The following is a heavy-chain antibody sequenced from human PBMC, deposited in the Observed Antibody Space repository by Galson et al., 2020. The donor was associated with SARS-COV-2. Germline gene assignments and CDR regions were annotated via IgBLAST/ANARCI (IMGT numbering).Heavy chain of an antibody. V-gene: IGHV3-30-3*01. CDR3: ARSSSGSYYYGMDV. CDR1: GLTLSSYA. Sequence: GGSLRLSCAASGLTLSSYAMNWVRQAPGKGLEWVAVISYDGSNKYYAESVKGRFTISRDNSKNTLYLQMNSLRAEDTAVYYCARSSSGSYYYGMDVWGQGTTVTVSS. CDR2: ISYDGSNK. J-gene: IGHJ6*02. D-gene: IGHD3-10*01.